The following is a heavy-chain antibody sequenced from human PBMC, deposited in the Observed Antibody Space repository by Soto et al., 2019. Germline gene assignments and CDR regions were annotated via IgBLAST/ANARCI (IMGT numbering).Heavy chain of an antibody. CDR2: IIPMFGKA. J-gene: IGHJ4*02. D-gene: IGHD6-13*01. Sequence: QVQLVQSGAEVKRPGSSVKVSCKASGGTFSRYAISWVRQAPGQGLEWMGGIIPMFGKANYAQKFQGRVTITADESTRTGYMELRSLISEDTAVYYCARDPTYSSQPDFDYWGQGTLVTVSS. V-gene: IGHV1-69*01. CDR1: GGTFSRYA. CDR3: ARDPTYSSQPDFDY.